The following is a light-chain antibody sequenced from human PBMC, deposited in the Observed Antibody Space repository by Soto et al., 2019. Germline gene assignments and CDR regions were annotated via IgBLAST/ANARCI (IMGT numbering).Light chain of an antibody. V-gene: IGKV3-15*01. CDR2: GAS. CDR3: QQYKDWPRK. Sequence: MAQSQATLSVSPGERATLSCRASQGVSSNLAWYQQKPGQAPRLLIYGASTRATGIPARFSGSGSGTEFTLTISSLQSEDFAVYYCQQYKDWPRKFVQGTKVDIK. CDR1: QGVSSN. J-gene: IGKJ1*01.